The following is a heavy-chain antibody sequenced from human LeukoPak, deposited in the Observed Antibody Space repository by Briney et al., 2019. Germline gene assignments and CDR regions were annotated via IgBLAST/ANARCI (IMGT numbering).Heavy chain of an antibody. Sequence: GGSLRLSCAAPGFTFSSSAMNWVRQASGKGLEWVSTISGTGGSTYYADSVRGRFTISRDNSKNTLYLQMNSLRAEDTAVYYCAKDPGGENYWGQGTLVTVSS. CDR1: GFTFSSSA. CDR3: AKDPGGENY. V-gene: IGHV3-23*01. D-gene: IGHD2-8*02. J-gene: IGHJ4*02. CDR2: ISGTGGST.